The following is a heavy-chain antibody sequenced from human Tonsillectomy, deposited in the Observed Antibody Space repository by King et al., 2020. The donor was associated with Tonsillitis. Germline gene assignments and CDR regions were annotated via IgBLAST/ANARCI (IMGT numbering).Heavy chain of an antibody. Sequence: VQLQQWGAGLLKPSETLSLTCAVYGGSFSAYYWSWIRQPPGKGLEWIGEINHSGSTNYNPSLKSRVTISVDTSKNQFSLNLRSVTAADTAVYYCARGDFDPWGQGTLVTVSS. J-gene: IGHJ5*02. V-gene: IGHV4-34*01. CDR3: ARGDFDP. CDR1: GGSFSAYY. CDR2: INHSGST.